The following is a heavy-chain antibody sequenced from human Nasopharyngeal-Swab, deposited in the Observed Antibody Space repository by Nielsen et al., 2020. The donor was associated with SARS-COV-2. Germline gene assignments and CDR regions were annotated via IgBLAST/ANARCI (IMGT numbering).Heavy chain of an antibody. D-gene: IGHD1-26*01. Sequence: GESLKISCAASGFTFSSHWMHWVRQAPGKGLVWVSRINSDGSITNYADSVKGRFTISRDNSKNTLYLQMNSLRDEDTAVYYCAKVKWDRQAPVDYWGQGALVTVSS. J-gene: IGHJ4*02. CDR2: INSDGSIT. V-gene: IGHV3-74*01. CDR1: GFTFSSHW. CDR3: AKVKWDRQAPVDY.